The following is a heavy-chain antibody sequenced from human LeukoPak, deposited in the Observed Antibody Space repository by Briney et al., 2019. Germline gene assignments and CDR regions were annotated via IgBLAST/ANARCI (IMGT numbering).Heavy chain of an antibody. Sequence: GASVKLSCKASGYTFTTHGIAWVRQAPGQGLEWMGWISAHNGNTNYAQSLQGRVTMTTDTSTNTAYMELRSLRSDDTAVYYCARDGYFDLWGRGTLVTVSS. J-gene: IGHJ2*01. CDR2: ISAHNGNT. V-gene: IGHV1-18*01. CDR3: ARDGYFDL. CDR1: GYTFTTHG.